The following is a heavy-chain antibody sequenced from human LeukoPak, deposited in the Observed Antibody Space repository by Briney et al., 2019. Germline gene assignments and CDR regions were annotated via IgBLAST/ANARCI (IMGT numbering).Heavy chain of an antibody. J-gene: IGHJ4*02. D-gene: IGHD2-21*02. Sequence: GGSLRLSCAASGFPFSDYGMHWVRQAPGKGLEWVAFIRYDGNNKYYADSVKGRFTISRDNSKNTLYLQMNSLRAEDTAVYYCARDSLFRKIVVVTVAFDYWGQGTLVTVSS. CDR2: IRYDGNNK. CDR3: ARDSLFRKIVVVTVAFDY. V-gene: IGHV3-30*02. CDR1: GFPFSDYG.